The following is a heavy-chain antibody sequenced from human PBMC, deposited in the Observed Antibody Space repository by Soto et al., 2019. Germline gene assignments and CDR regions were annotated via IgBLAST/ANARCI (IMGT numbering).Heavy chain of an antibody. V-gene: IGHV3-33*01. D-gene: IGHD7-27*01. J-gene: IGHJ6*02. CDR2: IWYDGSNK. CDR3: ARDLTGYYYYYYGMDV. CDR1: GFTFSSYG. Sequence: GGSLRLSCAASGFTFSSYGMHWVRQAPGKGLEWVAVIWYDGSNKYYADSVKGRFTISRDNSKNTLYLQMNSLRAEDTAVYYCARDLTGYYYYYYGMDVWGQGTTVTVSS.